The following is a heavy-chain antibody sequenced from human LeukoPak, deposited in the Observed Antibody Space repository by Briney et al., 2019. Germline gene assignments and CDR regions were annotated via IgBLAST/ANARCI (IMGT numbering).Heavy chain of an antibody. D-gene: IGHD6-19*01. CDR3: ATKQWLAPPPDS. CDR2: INTDGTVT. J-gene: IGHJ4*02. Sequence: PGGSLRLSCAVSGFTFSKYWMLWVRQAPGKGLEGVSRINTDGTVTTCADSVKGRFTVSRDNADNTMFLQMNSVRDEDTAVYYCATKQWLAPPPDSWGQGTPVTVSS. V-gene: IGHV3-74*01. CDR1: GFTFSKYW.